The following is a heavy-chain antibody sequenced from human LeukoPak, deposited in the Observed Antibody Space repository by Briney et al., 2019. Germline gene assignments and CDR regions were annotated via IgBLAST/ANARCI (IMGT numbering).Heavy chain of an antibody. CDR2: ISTDGSST. D-gene: IGHD6-6*01. V-gene: IGHV3-74*01. Sequence: PGVSLRLSCAASGFTFSSYWMHWVRQAPGKGLVWVSRISTDGSSTNSADSVKGRFTISRDNAKNTLHLQMNSLRAEDTAVYYCVREYSSSSGRAFDIWGQGTMVTVSP. J-gene: IGHJ3*02. CDR1: GFTFSSYW. CDR3: VREYSSSSGRAFDI.